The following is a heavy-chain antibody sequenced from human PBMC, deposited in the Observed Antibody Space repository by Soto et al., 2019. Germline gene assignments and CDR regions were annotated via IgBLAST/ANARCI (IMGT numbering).Heavy chain of an antibody. J-gene: IGHJ4*02. V-gene: IGHV3-74*01. CDR2: INGDGSSI. CDR1: GFTFSGYW. D-gene: IGHD6-19*01. CDR3: TRAQVVAGTGGYY. Sequence: GGFLRLSCEASGFTFSGYWMHWVRQAPGKGLVWVSRINGDGSSISYADSVKGRFIISRDNAKNTLYLQMNSLGAEDTAVYYCTRAQVVAGTGGYYWGQGTLVTVSS.